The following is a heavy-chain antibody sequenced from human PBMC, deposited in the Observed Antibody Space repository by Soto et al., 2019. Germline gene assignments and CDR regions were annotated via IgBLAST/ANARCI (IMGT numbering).Heavy chain of an antibody. J-gene: IGHJ3*02. CDR1: GYTFTGYY. CDR3: ARDGQWLVRNAFDI. V-gene: IGHV1-2*04. CDR2: INPNSGGT. Sequence: QVQLVQSGAEVKKPGASVKVSCKASGYTFTGYYMHWVRQAPGQGLEWMGWINPNSGGTNYAQKFQGWVTMTGDTSSSTAYMELSRLRSDDTAVYYCARDGQWLVRNAFDIWGQGTMVTVSS. D-gene: IGHD6-19*01.